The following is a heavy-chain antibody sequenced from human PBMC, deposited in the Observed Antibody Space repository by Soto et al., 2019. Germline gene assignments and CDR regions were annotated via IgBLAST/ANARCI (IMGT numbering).Heavy chain of an antibody. CDR3: AKDGEYSSSSDY. Sequence: PGGSLRLSCAASGSIFNGFGMHWVRQAPGKGLEWVAVIRDDGSNIYYADSVKGRFTISRDNSKNTLYLQMNSLRAEDTAVYYCAKDGEYSSSSDYCGEGTLVTVSS. CDR1: GSIFNGFG. CDR2: IRDDGSNI. D-gene: IGHD6-6*01. J-gene: IGHJ4*02. V-gene: IGHV3-30*02.